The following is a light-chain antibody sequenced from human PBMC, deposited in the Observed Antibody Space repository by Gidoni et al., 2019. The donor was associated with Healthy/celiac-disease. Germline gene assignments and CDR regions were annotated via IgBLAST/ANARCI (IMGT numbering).Light chain of an antibody. V-gene: IGKV3-20*01. CDR1: QSVSSSY. J-gene: IGKJ1*01. CDR2: GAS. CDR3: QQYGSSPPVWT. Sequence: EIVLTQSPGTLSLSPGERATLSCRASQSVSSSYLAWSQQKPGQAPRLLIYGASSRATGIPDRFSGSGSGTDFTLTISRLEPEDFAVYYCQQYGSSPPVWTFXQXTKVEIK.